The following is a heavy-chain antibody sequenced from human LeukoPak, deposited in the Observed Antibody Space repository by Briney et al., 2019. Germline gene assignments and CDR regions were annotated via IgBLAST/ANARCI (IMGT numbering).Heavy chain of an antibody. CDR2: ISGSGGNI. CDR1: GFTFSNYA. J-gene: IGHJ6*02. CDR3: ARDYYDSSGYYYYYYGMDV. Sequence: GGSLRLSCAASGFTFSNYAMNWVRQAPGRGLEWVSSISGSGGNIYYADSVKGRFTISRDNAKNSLYLQMNSLRDEDTAVYYCARDYYDSSGYYYYYYGMDVWGQGTTVTVSS. V-gene: IGHV3-23*01. D-gene: IGHD3-22*01.